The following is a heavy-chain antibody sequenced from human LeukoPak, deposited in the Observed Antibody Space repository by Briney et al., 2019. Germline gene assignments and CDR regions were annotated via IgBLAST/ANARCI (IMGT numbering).Heavy chain of an antibody. J-gene: IGHJ3*01. Sequence: GGSLRLSCTASGYTFSTYAMTWVRQAPGKGLEWVSDISGSGVNTYYADSVKGRFAASRDNSKNTLYLQMNSLRAEDTAVYYCARGRSGYGPFDAFDLWGQGTWVTVSS. V-gene: IGHV3-23*01. D-gene: IGHD3-22*01. CDR3: ARGRSGYGPFDAFDL. CDR2: ISGSGVNT. CDR1: GYTFSTYA.